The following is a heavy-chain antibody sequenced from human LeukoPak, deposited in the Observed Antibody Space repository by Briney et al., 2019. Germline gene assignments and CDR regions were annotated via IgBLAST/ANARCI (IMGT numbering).Heavy chain of an antibody. D-gene: IGHD5-12*01. J-gene: IGHJ4*02. CDR3: AKNVVTIVATMGYFDY. CDR2: INSDGSST. CDR1: GFTFSSYW. V-gene: IGHV3-74*01. Sequence: GGSLRLSCAASGFTFSSYWMHWVRQAPGKGLVWVSRINSDGSSTSYADSVKGRFTISRDNAKNTLYLQMNSRRAEDTAVYYCAKNVVTIVATMGYFDYWGQGTLVTVSS.